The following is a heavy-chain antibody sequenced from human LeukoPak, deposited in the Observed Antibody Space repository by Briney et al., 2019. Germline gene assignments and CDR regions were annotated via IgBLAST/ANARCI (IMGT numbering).Heavy chain of an antibody. V-gene: IGHV3-21*01. CDR1: GFTFSSYS. CDR2: TSSSSSYI. CDR3: ARDQGSSSWHDAFDI. Sequence: GGSLRLSCAASGFTFSSYSMNWVRQAPGKGLEWVSSTSSSSSYIYYADSVKGRFTISRDNAKNSLYLQMNSLRAEDTAVYYCARDQGSSSWHDAFDIWGQGTMVTVSS. D-gene: IGHD6-13*01. J-gene: IGHJ3*02.